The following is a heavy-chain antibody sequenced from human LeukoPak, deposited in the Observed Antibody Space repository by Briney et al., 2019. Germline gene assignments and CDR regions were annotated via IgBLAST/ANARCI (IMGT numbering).Heavy chain of an antibody. J-gene: IGHJ4*02. CDR2: INKDGSGK. V-gene: IGHV3-7*01. CDR3: ARDGITGRPVAGLYY. D-gene: IGHD6-19*01. CDR1: GFTFSTYW. Sequence: GGSLRLSCAASGFTFSTYWMNWVRQAPGKGLEWVANINKDGSGKYYVDSVKGRFTISRDNAKNSLYLEMNSLRVEDTAVYYCARDGITGRPVAGLYYGGQGTLVTVSS.